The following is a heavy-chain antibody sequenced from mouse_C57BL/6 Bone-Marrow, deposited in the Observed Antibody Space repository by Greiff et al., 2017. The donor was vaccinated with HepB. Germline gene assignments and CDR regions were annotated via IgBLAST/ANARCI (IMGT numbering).Heavy chain of an antibody. J-gene: IGHJ4*01. CDR1: GFNIKDDY. CDR2: IDPENGDT. CDR3: TTIYYGSSYLYYAMDY. V-gene: IGHV14-4*01. Sequence: EVQLQQSGAELVRPGASVKLSCTASGFNIKDDYMHWVKQRPEQGLEWIGWIDPENGDTEYASKFQGKATITADTSSNTAYLQLSSLTSEDTAVYYCTTIYYGSSYLYYAMDYWRQGTSVTVSS. D-gene: IGHD1-1*01.